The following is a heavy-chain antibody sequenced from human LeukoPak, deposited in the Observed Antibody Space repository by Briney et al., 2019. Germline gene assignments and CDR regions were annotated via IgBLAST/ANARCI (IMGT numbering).Heavy chain of an antibody. D-gene: IGHD3-22*01. CDR2: IKHNGGEK. Sequence: GGSLRLSCVASGFTFTDYFMSWVRQAPGKGLEWVASIKHNGGEKYYVDSVMGRFTISRDNAKNSLYLEMSSLRVEDTAVYYCARDRGWRTSGYYLYHFDYWGQGTLVTVSS. CDR1: GFTFTDYF. V-gene: IGHV3-7*01. CDR3: ARDRGWRTSGYYLYHFDY. J-gene: IGHJ4*02.